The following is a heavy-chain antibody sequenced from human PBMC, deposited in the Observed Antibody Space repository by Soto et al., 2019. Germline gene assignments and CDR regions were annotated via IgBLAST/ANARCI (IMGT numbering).Heavy chain of an antibody. D-gene: IGHD6-19*01. V-gene: IGHV1-2*04. Sequence: ASVKVSCKASGYTFTVYYMHCVRQAPGQGLEWMGWINPNSGGTNYAQKFQGWVTMTRDTSISTAYMELSRLRSDDTAVYYCAREVRGFSSGWYGFEYWGQGTLVTVSS. CDR2: INPNSGGT. CDR3: AREVRGFSSGWYGFEY. CDR1: GYTFTVYY. J-gene: IGHJ4*02.